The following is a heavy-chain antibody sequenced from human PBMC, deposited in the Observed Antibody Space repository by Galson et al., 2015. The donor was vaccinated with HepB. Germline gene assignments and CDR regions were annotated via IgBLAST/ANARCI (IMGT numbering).Heavy chain of an antibody. Sequence: SLRLSCAASEFTFSDYYMSWIRQAPGKGLEWISIISNDGAYTHYADSVKGRFTISRDNAKNSLFLQMNSLGAEDTAIYYCARDRGDYGDGNWFDPWGQGTLVSVSS. CDR2: ISNDGAYT. D-gene: IGHD4-17*01. J-gene: IGHJ5*02. V-gene: IGHV3-11*06. CDR3: ARDRGDYGDGNWFDP. CDR1: EFTFSDYY.